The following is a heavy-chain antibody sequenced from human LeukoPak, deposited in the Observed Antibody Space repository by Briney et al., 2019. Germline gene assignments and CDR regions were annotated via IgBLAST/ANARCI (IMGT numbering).Heavy chain of an antibody. CDR3: ARDLPNHDLWSGGAFNI. Sequence: GSSVKVSCKASGGTFSSYAISWVRQAPGQGLEWMGGIIPIFGTANYAQKFQGRVTITADESTSTAYMELSSLRAEDTAVYYCARDLPNHDLWSGGAFNIWGQGTMVTVSS. CDR1: GGTFSSYA. V-gene: IGHV1-69*01. CDR2: IIPIFGTA. D-gene: IGHD3-3*01. J-gene: IGHJ3*02.